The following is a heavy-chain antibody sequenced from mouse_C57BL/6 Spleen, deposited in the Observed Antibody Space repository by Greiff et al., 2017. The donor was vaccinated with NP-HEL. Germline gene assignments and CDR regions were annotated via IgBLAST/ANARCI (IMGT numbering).Heavy chain of an antibody. Sequence: QVQLKESGAELARPGASVKLSCKASGYTFTSYGISWVKQRTGQGLEWIGEIYPRSGNTYYNEKFKGKATLTADKSSSTAYMELRRLTSEDSAVFFCPSPGNVSGLACFANGGQGTLSLSLQ. CDR3: PSPGNVSGLACFAN. CDR2: IYPRSGNT. V-gene: IGHV1-81*01. CDR1: GYTFTSYG. J-gene: IGHJ3*01. D-gene: IGHD1-3*01.